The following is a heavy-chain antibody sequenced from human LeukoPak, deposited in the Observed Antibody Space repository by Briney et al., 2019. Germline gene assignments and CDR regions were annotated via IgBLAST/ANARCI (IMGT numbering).Heavy chain of an antibody. J-gene: IGHJ3*02. CDR1: GFTFSSYS. Sequence: GGSLRLSCAASGFTFSSYSMNWVRQAPGKGLEWVSSISSKNNYIYYADSVKGRFSISRGNAKNSLYVQMNTLRAEDTAVYYCARSWDYYDSSGYYIDAFDIWGQGTMVTVSS. V-gene: IGHV3-21*01. CDR2: ISSKNNYI. CDR3: ARSWDYYDSSGYYIDAFDI. D-gene: IGHD3-22*01.